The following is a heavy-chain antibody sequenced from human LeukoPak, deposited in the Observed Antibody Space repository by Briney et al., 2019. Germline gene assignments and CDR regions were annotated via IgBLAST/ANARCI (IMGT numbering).Heavy chain of an antibody. V-gene: IGHV3-48*02. CDR3: AREPLDY. Sequence: QTGGSLRLSCAASGFTFSSYAMNWVRQAPGKGLEWVSYISSSSTIIHNADSVKGRFTISRDNAKNSLFLQMNSLRDEDTAVYYCAREPLDYWGQGTLVTVSS. CDR1: GFTFSSYA. CDR2: ISSSSTII. J-gene: IGHJ4*02.